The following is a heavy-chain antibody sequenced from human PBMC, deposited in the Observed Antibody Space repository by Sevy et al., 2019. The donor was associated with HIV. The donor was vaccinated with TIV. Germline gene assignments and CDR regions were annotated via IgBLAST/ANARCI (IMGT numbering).Heavy chain of an antibody. J-gene: IGHJ4*02. D-gene: IGHD4-17*01. V-gene: IGHV3-30*18. CDR1: GFTFSSYG. Sequence: GGSLRLSCAASGFTFSSYGMHWVRQAPGKGLEWVAVISYDGSNKYYAYSVKGRFTISRDNSKNTLYLQMNSLRAEDTAVYYCAKDPDYGDYGYFDYWGQGTLVTVSS. CDR2: ISYDGSNK. CDR3: AKDPDYGDYGYFDY.